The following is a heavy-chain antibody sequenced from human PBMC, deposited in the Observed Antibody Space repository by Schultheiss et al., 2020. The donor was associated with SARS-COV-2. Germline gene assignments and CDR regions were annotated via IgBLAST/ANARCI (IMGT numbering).Heavy chain of an antibody. CDR1: GFSLSTSGVG. V-gene: IGHV2-5*01. CDR3: ARIRVAAAGTNWFDP. D-gene: IGHD6-13*01. Sequence: SGPTLVKPTQTLTLTCTFSGFSLSTSGVGVGWIRQPPGKALEWLALIYWNDDKRYSPSLKSRLTISKDTSKNQVVLTMTNMDPVDTATYYCARIRVAAAGTNWFDPWGQGTLVTVSS. CDR2: IYWNDDK. J-gene: IGHJ5*02.